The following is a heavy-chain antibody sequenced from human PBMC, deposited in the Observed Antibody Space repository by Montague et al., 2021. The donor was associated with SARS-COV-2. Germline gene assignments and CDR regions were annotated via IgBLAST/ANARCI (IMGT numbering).Heavy chain of an antibody. D-gene: IGHD6-19*01. J-gene: IGHJ4*02. V-gene: IGHV4-38-2*02. CDR3: ARVISAVAGAYYYFDY. Sequence: SETLSLTCTVSGGSISSGYYCCWIRHPPGKVLGWIGTSDHSGITYYSPPLKSRVTISLDTTKNQFSLILASATASDTARYYCARVISAVAGAYYYFDYWGQGTLVTVSS. CDR1: GGSISSGYY. CDR2: SDHSGIT.